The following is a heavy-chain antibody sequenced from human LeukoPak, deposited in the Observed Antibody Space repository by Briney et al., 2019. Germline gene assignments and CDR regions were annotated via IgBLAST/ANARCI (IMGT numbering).Heavy chain of an antibody. Sequence: SETLSLTCTVSGGSISSYYWSWIRQPAGKGLEWIGRIYTSGSTNYNPSLKSRVTMSVDTSKNQFSLKLSSVTAADTAVYYCARSGYYYDSSGYLDYWGQGTLVTVSS. CDR3: ARSGYYYDSSGYLDY. J-gene: IGHJ4*02. CDR1: GGSISSYY. V-gene: IGHV4-4*07. CDR2: IYTSGST. D-gene: IGHD3-22*01.